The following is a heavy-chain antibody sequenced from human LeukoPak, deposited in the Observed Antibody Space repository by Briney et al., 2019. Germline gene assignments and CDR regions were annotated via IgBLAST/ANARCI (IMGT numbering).Heavy chain of an antibody. CDR2: ISAYNGNT. J-gene: IGHJ6*03. CDR3: ARDYIRYGNYYYYMDV. V-gene: IGHV1-18*01. D-gene: IGHD1-14*01. Sequence: ASVKDSCKASGYTFTSYGISWVRQAPGQGLEWMGWISAYNGNTNYAQKLQGRVTMTTDTSTSTAYMELRSLRSDDTAVYYCARDYIRYGNYYYYMDVWGKGTTVTVSS. CDR1: GYTFTSYG.